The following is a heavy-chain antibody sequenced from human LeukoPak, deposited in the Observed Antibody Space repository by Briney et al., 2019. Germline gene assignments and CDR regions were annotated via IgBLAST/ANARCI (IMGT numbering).Heavy chain of an antibody. D-gene: IGHD6-13*01. CDR1: GGSFSGYY. Sequence: SETLSLTCAVYGGSFSGYYWSWIRQPPGKGLEWIGEINHSGSTNYNPSLKSRVTISVDTSKNQFSLKLSSVTAADTAVYHCARSRAAAGNHNFDAFDIWGQGTMVTVSS. J-gene: IGHJ3*02. CDR3: ARSRAAAGNHNFDAFDI. V-gene: IGHV4-34*01. CDR2: INHSGST.